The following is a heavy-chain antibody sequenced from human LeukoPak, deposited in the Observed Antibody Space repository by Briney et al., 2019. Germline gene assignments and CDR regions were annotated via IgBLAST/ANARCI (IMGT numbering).Heavy chain of an antibody. CDR3: AELGITMIGGV. J-gene: IGHJ6*04. CDR2: ISSSGSTI. V-gene: IGHV3-48*03. Sequence: PGGSLRLSCAASGFTFSSYEMNWVRQAHGKGLEWVSYISSSGSTIYYADSVKGRFTISRDNAKNSLYLQMNSLRADDTAVYYCAELGITMIGGVWGKGTTVTISS. D-gene: IGHD3-10*02. CDR1: GFTFSSYE.